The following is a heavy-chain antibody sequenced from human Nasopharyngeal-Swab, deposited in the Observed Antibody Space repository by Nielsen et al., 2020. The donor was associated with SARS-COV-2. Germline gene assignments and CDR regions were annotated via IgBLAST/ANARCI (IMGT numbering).Heavy chain of an antibody. CDR3: AKELAYCGGDCYSGYFDY. V-gene: IGHV3-23*01. Sequence: GVLKISCAASGFTFSSYAMSWVRQAPGKGLEWVSAISGSGGSTYYADSVKGRFTISRDNSKNTLYLQMNSLRAEDTAVYYCAKELAYCGGDCYSGYFDYWGQGTLVTVSS. CDR2: ISGSGGST. D-gene: IGHD2-21*02. J-gene: IGHJ4*02. CDR1: GFTFSSYA.